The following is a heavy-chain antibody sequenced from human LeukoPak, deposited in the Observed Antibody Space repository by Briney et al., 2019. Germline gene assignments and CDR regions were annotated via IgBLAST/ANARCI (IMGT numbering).Heavy chain of an antibody. V-gene: IGHV3-72*01. CDR1: GFTFSDYY. D-gene: IGHD3-10*01. J-gene: IGHJ4*02. CDR3: ARDVYGSGSN. Sequence: GGSLRLSCAASGFTFSDYYMDWVRQAPGKGLEGVGRIRNKANRDTTEYAASVTGRFTVSRDDSKNLLYLQMNSLKTEDTAVYYCARDVYGSGSNWGQGTLVTVSS. CDR2: IRNKANRDTT.